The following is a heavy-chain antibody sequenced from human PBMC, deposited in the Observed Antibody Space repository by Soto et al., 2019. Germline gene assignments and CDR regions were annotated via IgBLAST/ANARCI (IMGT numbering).Heavy chain of an antibody. CDR3: AKVKGVNMDAFDI. CDR2: ISGSGGST. J-gene: IGHJ3*02. CDR1: GFTFSSYA. V-gene: IGHV3-23*01. D-gene: IGHD2-21*01. Sequence: EVQLLESGGGLVQPGGSLRLSCAASGFTFSSYAMSWVRQSPGQGLEWVSAISGSGGSTYYADSVKGRFSISRDNSKNTLYLKMNSLRAEDTAVYYCAKVKGVNMDAFDIWGQGTMVIVSS.